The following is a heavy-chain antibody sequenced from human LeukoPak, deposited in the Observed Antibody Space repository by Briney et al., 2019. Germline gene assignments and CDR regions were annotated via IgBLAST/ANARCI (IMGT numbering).Heavy chain of an antibody. Sequence: ASVKVSCETSGYTFTSYDLNWVRQATGQGLEWMEWVNPNSGNTGYAQKFQGRVTMTMDPSISTAYMELSSLRSEDTAVYYCARRSDDYDSSAYYHWGQGTLVTVSS. J-gene: IGHJ4*02. D-gene: IGHD3-22*01. CDR3: ARRSDDYDSSAYYH. CDR2: VNPNSGNT. CDR1: GYTFTSYD. V-gene: IGHV1-8*01.